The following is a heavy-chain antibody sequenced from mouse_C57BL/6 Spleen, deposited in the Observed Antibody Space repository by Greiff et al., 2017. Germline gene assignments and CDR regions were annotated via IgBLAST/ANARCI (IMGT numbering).Heavy chain of an antibody. CDR2: IHPNSGST. J-gene: IGHJ2*01. V-gene: IGHV1-64*01. D-gene: IGHD1-1*01. CDR3: ARRGSTTREGFDY. Sequence: QVQLQQPGAELVKPGASVKLSCKASGYTFTSYWMHWVKQRPGQGLEWIGMIHPNSGSTNYNEKFKSKATLTVDKSSSTAYMQLSSLTSEDSAVYYGARRGSTTREGFDYWGQGTTLTVSS. CDR1: GYTFTSYW.